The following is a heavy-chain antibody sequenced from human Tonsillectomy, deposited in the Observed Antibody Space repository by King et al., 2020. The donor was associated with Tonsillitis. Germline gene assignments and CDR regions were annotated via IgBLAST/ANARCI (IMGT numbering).Heavy chain of an antibody. CDR3: ARVGWPRHDAFDI. V-gene: IGHV4-30-2*01. CDR1: GGSISSGGYS. D-gene: IGHD2-15*01. Sequence: LQLQESGSGLVKPSQTLSLTCAVSGGSISSGGYSWSWIRQPPGKGLEWIGYIYHSGSTKYNPSLKSRVIISVDRSKNQFSLKLRSVTAADTAGYYCARVGWPRHDAFDIWGQGTMVTVSS. J-gene: IGHJ3*02. CDR2: IYHSGST.